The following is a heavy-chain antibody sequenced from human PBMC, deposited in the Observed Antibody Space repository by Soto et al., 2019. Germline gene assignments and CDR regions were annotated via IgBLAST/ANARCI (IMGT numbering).Heavy chain of an antibody. CDR2: IYSGGST. V-gene: IGHV3-53*01. J-gene: IGHJ4*02. D-gene: IGHD3-16*02. Sequence: EVQLVESGGGLIQPGGSLRLSCAASGFTVSSNYRSWVRQAPGKGLEWVSVIYSGGSTYYADSVKGRFTISRDNSKNTLYLQMDSLRAEDTAVYYCARAASVWGSYRLHWGQGTLVTVSS. CDR1: GFTVSSNY. CDR3: ARAASVWGSYRLH.